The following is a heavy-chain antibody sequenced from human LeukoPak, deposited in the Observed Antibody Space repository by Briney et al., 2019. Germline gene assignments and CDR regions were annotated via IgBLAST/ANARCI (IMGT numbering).Heavy chain of an antibody. CDR2: IYYSGST. CDR3: ARQYYYGSGSYYEY. J-gene: IGHJ4*02. CDR1: GGSISSSSYY. Sequence: SETLSLTCTVSGGSISSSSYYWGWIRQPPGKGLEWIGSIYYSGSTYYNPSLKSRVTISVDTSKNQFSLKLSSVTAADTAVYYCARQYYYGSGSYYEYWGQGTLVTVSS. D-gene: IGHD3-10*01. V-gene: IGHV4-39*01.